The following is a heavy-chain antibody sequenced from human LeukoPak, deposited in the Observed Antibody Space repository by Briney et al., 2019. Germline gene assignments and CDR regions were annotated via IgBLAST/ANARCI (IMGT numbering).Heavy chain of an antibody. D-gene: IGHD3-3*01. J-gene: IGHJ5*02. CDR3: ARVAPTYYDFWSGYQNWFDP. Sequence: ASVKVSCKASGYTFTSYGISWVRQAPGQGLEWMGWISAYNGNTNYAQKLQGRDTMTTDTSTSTAYMELRSLRSDDTAVYYCARVAPTYYDFWSGYQNWFDPWGQGTLVTVSS. CDR1: GYTFTSYG. CDR2: ISAYNGNT. V-gene: IGHV1-18*01.